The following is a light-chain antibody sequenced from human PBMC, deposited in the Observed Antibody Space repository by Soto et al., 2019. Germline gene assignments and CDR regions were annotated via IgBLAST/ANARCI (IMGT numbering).Light chain of an antibody. CDR3: QQYDSYPFT. CDR2: KAS. V-gene: IGKV1-5*03. J-gene: IGKJ4*01. CDR1: QSINNW. Sequence: DIQMTQSPSTLSASVGDRVTITCRASQSINNWLAWYQQKPGKAPKLLISKASNLKSGVPSRFRGTGSGTEFTLTISRLQPDDFASYYCQQYDSYPFTFGGGTKVEI.